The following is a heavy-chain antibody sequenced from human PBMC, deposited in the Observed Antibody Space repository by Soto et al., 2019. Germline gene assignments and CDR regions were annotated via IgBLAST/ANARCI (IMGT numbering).Heavy chain of an antibody. Sequence: SHTLSLTCAISGYSVASNSAAWKLIRQSPSRGLEWLGRTYYRSKWYNDYAVSVKSRITINPDTSKNQFSLQLNSVTPEDTAVYYCARDVPFSGHEGFDYWGQGTLVTVSS. D-gene: IGHD5-12*01. CDR3: ARDVPFSGHEGFDY. CDR2: TYYRSKWYN. V-gene: IGHV6-1*01. J-gene: IGHJ4*02. CDR1: GYSVASNSAA.